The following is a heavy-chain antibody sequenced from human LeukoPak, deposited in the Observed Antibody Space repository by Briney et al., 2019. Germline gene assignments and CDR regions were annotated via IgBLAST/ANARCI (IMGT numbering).Heavy chain of an antibody. CDR1: GFSLSTTEMC. CDR3: ARMRPTVTKGVRAFDI. V-gene: IGHV2-70*11. J-gene: IGHJ3*02. CDR2: IDWDDDK. D-gene: IGHD4-17*01. Sequence: SGPTLVNPTQTLTLTCTFSGFSLSTTEMCVSWIRQPPGKALEWLARIDWDDDKYYSTSLKTRLTISKDTSKNQVVLTMTNMDPVDTATYYCARMRPTVTKGVRAFDIWGQGTMVTVSS.